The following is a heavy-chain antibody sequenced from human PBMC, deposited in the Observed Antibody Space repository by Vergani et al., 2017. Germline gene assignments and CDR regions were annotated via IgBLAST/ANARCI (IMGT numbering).Heavy chain of an antibody. CDR1: GFTFNSYA. J-gene: IGHJ3*01. D-gene: IGHD2-2*01. CDR2: INNNGGST. Sequence: QLLESGGGLIQPGGSLRISCAASGFTFNSYAMTWVRPAPGKGLEWVSGINNNGGSTYYADSVKGRFTISRDNSKNTLYLQMTDLRAEDTATYYCAKVCGSTSCPYGGGAFDVWGHGTMVTVSS. V-gene: IGHV3-23*01. CDR3: AKVCGSTSCPYGGGAFDV.